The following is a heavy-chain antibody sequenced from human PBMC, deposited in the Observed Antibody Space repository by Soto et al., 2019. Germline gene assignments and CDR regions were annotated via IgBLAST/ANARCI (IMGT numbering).Heavy chain of an antibody. J-gene: IGHJ6*02. CDR1: GGTFSSYA. D-gene: IGHD3-3*01. CDR2: IIPIFGTA. V-gene: IGHV1-69*01. Sequence: QVQLVQSGAEVKKPGSSVKVSCKASGGTFSSYAISWVRQAPGQGLEWMGGIIPIFGTANYAQKFQGRVTITADESTSTAYMELSSLRSEDTAVYYCARVRYDFWSGSPNYYYYGVDVWGQGTTVTVSS. CDR3: ARVRYDFWSGSPNYYYYGVDV.